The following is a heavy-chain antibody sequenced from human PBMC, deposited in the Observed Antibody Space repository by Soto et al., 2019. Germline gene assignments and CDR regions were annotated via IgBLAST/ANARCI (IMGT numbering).Heavy chain of an antibody. CDR1: GFTFSSYG. D-gene: IGHD6-6*01. CDR2: ISYDGSNK. Sequence: PGGSLRLSCAASGFTFSSYGMHWVRQAPGKGLEWVAVISYDGSNKYYADSVKGRFTISRDNSKNTLYLQMNSLRAEDTAVYYCAKDRLSIAAPYYYYYYYMDVWGKGTTVTVSS. J-gene: IGHJ6*03. V-gene: IGHV3-30*18. CDR3: AKDRLSIAAPYYYYYYYMDV.